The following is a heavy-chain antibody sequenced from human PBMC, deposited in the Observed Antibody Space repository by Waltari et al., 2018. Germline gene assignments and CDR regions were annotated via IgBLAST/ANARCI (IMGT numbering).Heavy chain of an antibody. CDR2: INLNMGAS. Sequence: QVHLVQSGAEVKKPGASVKVSCKASGYTFTDYYIPWVRQAPGQGLECREWINLNMGASNSAKSFQGRVTRTGDTSMNTVYMELSRLRTDDTAVYYCSKVSKTTTGPVTWGQGTLITVSS. V-gene: IGHV1-2*02. J-gene: IGHJ5*02. CDR3: SKVSKTTTGPVT. CDR1: GYTFTDYY. D-gene: IGHD1-1*01.